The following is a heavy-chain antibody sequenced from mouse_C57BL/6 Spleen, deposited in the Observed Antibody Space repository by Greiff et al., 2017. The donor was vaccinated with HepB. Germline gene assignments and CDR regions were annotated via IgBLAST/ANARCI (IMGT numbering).Heavy chain of an antibody. CDR2: INPNNGGT. CDR3: ARGYNWAYAMDY. J-gene: IGHJ4*01. D-gene: IGHD4-1*01. CDR1: GYTFPDYN. Sequence: VQLQQSGPELVKPGASVKMSCKASGYTFPDYNMHWVKQSHGKSLEWIGYINPNNGGTSYNQKFKGKATLTVNKSSSTAYMELRSLTSEDSAVYYCARGYNWAYAMDYWGQGTSVTVSS. V-gene: IGHV1-22*01.